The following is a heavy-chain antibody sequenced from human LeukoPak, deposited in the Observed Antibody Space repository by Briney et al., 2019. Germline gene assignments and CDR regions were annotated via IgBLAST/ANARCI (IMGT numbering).Heavy chain of an antibody. CDR2: ISAYNGNT. CDR3: ARDHSYYDSSGPLDY. J-gene: IGHJ4*02. CDR1: GYTFTSYG. V-gene: IGHV1-18*01. D-gene: IGHD3-22*01. Sequence: ASVKVSCKASGYTFTSYGISWERQAPGQGLEWMGWISAYNGNTNYAQKLQGRVTMTRDTSTSTVYMELSSLRSEDTAVYYCARDHSYYDSSGPLDYWGQGTLVTVSS.